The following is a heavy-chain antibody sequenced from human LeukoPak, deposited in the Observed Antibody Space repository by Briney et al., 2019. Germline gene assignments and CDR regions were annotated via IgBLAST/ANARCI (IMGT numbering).Heavy chain of an antibody. V-gene: IGHV3-43*02. CDR1: GFTFDDYA. CDR2: ISGYGGDP. Sequence: GGSLRLSCAASGFTFDDYAMHWVRQAPGKGLEWVALISGYGGDPYYADSVRGRFTISRDNRKNSLFLQINSLRTEDTAFYYCVRDFSVADLTDYWGRGTLVTVSS. J-gene: IGHJ4*02. D-gene: IGHD6-19*01. CDR3: VRDFSVADLTDY.